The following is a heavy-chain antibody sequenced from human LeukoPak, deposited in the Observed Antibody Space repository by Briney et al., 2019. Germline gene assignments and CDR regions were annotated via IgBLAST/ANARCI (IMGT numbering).Heavy chain of an antibody. CDR2: IIPFLGEV. J-gene: IGHJ5*02. CDR1: VATLTIGHA. D-gene: IGHD5-12*01. V-gene: IGHV1-69*04. CDR3: SPCGHAYDWFGP. Sequence: SVKVSCKAFVATLTIGHAFIWARQAPGQGLQWMGRIIPFLGEVNYAQNFQGRVSFTADKSTATMCMEMKSLRLDDTAIYYCSPCGHAYDWFGPWGQGTLVTVSS.